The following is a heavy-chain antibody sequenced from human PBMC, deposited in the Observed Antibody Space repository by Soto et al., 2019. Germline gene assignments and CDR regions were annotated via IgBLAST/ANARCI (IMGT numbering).Heavy chain of an antibody. J-gene: IGHJ6*02. CDR1: GYSFTSYW. V-gene: IGHV5-51*01. CDR3: ARRGSSSWYRTGPYGMDV. D-gene: IGHD6-13*01. CDR2: IYPGDSDT. Sequence: PGDSLKVSCKGSGYSFTSYWLGWVSQMPGKGMEWMGAIYPGDSDTRYSPSFQGQVTISADKSISTAYLQWSSLKASDTATYYCARRGSSSWYRTGPYGMDVWGQGTTVTVSS.